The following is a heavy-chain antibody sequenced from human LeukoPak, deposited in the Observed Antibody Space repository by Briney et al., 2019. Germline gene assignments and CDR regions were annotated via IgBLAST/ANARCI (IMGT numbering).Heavy chain of an antibody. D-gene: IGHD6-19*01. Sequence: ASVKVSCKASGYTFTGYYVHWVRQAPGQGLERMGWINPSGGSTSYAQKFQGRVTMTRDTSTSTVYMELSSLRSEDTAVYYCARDSELIAVAGTGGDYWGQGTLVTVSS. V-gene: IGHV1-46*01. CDR3: ARDSELIAVAGTGGDY. CDR2: INPSGGST. J-gene: IGHJ4*02. CDR1: GYTFTGYY.